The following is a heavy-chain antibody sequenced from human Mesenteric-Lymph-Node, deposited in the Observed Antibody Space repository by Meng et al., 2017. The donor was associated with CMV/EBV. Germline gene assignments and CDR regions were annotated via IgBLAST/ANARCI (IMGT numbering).Heavy chain of an antibody. Sequence: GESLKISCEGSGYSFIDSWIGWVRQMPGKGLEWMGSIYPGDSDTRYNPSLQGQVTISADKSVTTAYLQWSSLKASDTAMYYCARLPLMSGVVYIDYWGQGTLVTVSS. CDR2: IYPGDSDT. J-gene: IGHJ4*02. V-gene: IGHV5-51*01. CDR1: GYSFIDSW. D-gene: IGHD3-3*01. CDR3: ARLPLMSGVVYIDY.